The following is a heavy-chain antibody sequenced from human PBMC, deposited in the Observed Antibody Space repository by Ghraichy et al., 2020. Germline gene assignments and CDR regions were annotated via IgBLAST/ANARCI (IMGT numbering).Heavy chain of an antibody. CDR3: VRDSSTWYRDY. J-gene: IGHJ4*02. Sequence: GGSLRLSCAASGFTFNNHNMNWVRQAPGKGLEWVAHISSSSRNIYYADSVKGRFTISRDNAKNSLYLQMNSLRAEDTAVYYCVRDSSTWYRDYWGQGTLVTVSS. CDR1: GFTFNNHN. D-gene: IGHD2-2*01. CDR2: ISSSSRNI. V-gene: IGHV3-48*01.